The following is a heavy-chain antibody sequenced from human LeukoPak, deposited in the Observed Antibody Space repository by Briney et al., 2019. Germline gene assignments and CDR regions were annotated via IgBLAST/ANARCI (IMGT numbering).Heavy chain of an antibody. J-gene: IGHJ4*02. Sequence: SETLSLTCTVSGGSISSYQWSWIRQPPGKGLEWIGYIYYSGSTDYNPSLKSRVTISVDKSKNQFSLRLISVTAADTAVYFCARVRVIDWGSSYFDYWGQGNLVTVSS. D-gene: IGHD3-9*01. CDR3: ARVRVIDWGSSYFDY. CDR2: IYYSGST. V-gene: IGHV4-59*12. CDR1: GGSISSYQ.